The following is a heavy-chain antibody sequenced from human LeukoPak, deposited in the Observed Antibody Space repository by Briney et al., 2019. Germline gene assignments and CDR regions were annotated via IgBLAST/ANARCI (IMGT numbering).Heavy chain of an antibody. CDR3: ARDPGWELPNYFDY. J-gene: IGHJ4*02. CDR1: GYTFTGYY. D-gene: IGHD1-26*01. Sequence: ASVKVSCKASGYTFTGYYMHWVRQAPGQGLEWMGWINPNSGGTNYAQKFQGRVTMTRDTSISTAYMELNRLRSDDTAVYYCARDPGWELPNYFDYWGQGTLVTVSS. V-gene: IGHV1-2*02. CDR2: INPNSGGT.